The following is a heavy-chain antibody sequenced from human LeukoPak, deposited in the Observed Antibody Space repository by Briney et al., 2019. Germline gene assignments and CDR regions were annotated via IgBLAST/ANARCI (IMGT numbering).Heavy chain of an antibody. Sequence: SETLSLTCTVSGGSISSYYWSWIRQPPGKGLEWIGYIYYSGCTNYNPSLKSRVTISVDTSKSQFSLKLSSVTAADTAVYYCARDRGVRGVSFFDYWGQGTLVTVSS. D-gene: IGHD3-10*01. J-gene: IGHJ4*02. V-gene: IGHV4-59*01. CDR3: ARDRGVRGVSFFDY. CDR2: IYYSGCT. CDR1: GGSISSYY.